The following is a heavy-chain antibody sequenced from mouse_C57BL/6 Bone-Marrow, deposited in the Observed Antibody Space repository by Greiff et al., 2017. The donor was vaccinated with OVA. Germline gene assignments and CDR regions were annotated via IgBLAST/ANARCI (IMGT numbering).Heavy chain of an antibody. Sequence: EVQLVESGGGLVKPGGSLKLSCAASGFTFSSYAMSWVRQTPEKRLEWVATISDGGSYTYYPDNVKGRFTISRDNAKNNLYLQRSHLKSEDTAMYDWARGDGYYLPYAMDDWGQGTSVTVSS. V-gene: IGHV5-4*01. CDR2: ISDGGSYT. J-gene: IGHJ4*01. CDR1: GFTFSSYA. D-gene: IGHD2-3*01. CDR3: ARGDGYYLPYAMDD.